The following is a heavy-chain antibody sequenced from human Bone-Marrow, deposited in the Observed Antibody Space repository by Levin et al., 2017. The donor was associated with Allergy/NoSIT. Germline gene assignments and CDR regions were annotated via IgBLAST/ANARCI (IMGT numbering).Heavy chain of an antibody. CDR3: ARGYCEPTSCQYFFDY. V-gene: IGHV1-18*01. J-gene: IGHJ4*02. CDR2: IGTFTGNT. D-gene: IGHD1-14*01. CDR1: GYTFTSYG. Sequence: GESLKISCKTSGYTFTSYGISWVRQAPGQGLEWMGWIGTFTGNTNYAQTFKGRVTVTTDTSTTTAFMELRSLRPDDTAIYYCARGYCEPTSCQYFFDYWGQGTLVTVSS.